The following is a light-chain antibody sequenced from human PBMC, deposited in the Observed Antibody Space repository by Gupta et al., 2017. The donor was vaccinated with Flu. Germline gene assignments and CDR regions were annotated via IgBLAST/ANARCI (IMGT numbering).Light chain of an antibody. V-gene: IGKV1-5*03. CDR2: KAS. Sequence: IKMTQSPSTLSASVGDRVTITCRASQSISSWLVWYQQKPGKAPKLLIYKASSLESGVPSRFSGSGSGTEFTLTISSLQPDDFATYYCQQYKNYSWTFGQGTKVEIK. CDR3: QQYKNYSWT. J-gene: IGKJ1*01. CDR1: QSISSW.